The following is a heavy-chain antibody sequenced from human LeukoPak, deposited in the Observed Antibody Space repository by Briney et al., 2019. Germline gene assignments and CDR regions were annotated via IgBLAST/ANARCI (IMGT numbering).Heavy chain of an antibody. Sequence: SETLSLTCAVYGGFFSVYYWSWIRQPPGKGLEWIGEINHSGSTKYNPSLKSRVTISVDTSVNQLSLKLSSVTAADTAVYYCARVKAGSAIFEVIPAARQYYFDYWGQGTLVTVSS. D-gene: IGHD2-2*01. CDR1: GGFFSVYY. CDR2: INHSGST. CDR3: ARVKAGSAIFEVIPAARQYYFDY. V-gene: IGHV4-34*01. J-gene: IGHJ4*02.